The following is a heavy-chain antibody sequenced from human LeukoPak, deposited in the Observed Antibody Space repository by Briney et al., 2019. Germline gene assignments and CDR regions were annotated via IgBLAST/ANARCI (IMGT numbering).Heavy chain of an antibody. D-gene: IGHD5-12*01. CDR1: GGSISTYY. J-gene: IGHJ4*02. CDR3: ARDGYSGSDAL. Sequence: SETLSLTCTVSGGSISTYYWSWIRQPPGKGLEWVGYIYHSGSTNYNPSLKSRVTISVDTSQNQFYLKLSSVTAADTAVYYCARDGYSGSDALWGQGTLVTVSS. CDR2: IYHSGST. V-gene: IGHV4-59*01.